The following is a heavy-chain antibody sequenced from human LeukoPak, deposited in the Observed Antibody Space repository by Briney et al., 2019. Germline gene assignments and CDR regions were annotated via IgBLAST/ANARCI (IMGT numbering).Heavy chain of an antibody. CDR2: INPNSGGT. V-gene: IGHV1-2*02. CDR3: VSQYSSSSPEYFQH. CDR1: GYTFTDYY. Sequence: ASVKVSCKASGYTFTDYYMHWVRQAPGQGLEWMGWINPNSGGTNYAQKFQGRVTMTRDTSISTAYMELSRLRSDDTAVYYCVSQYSSSSPEYFQHWGQGTLVTVSS. J-gene: IGHJ1*01. D-gene: IGHD6-6*01.